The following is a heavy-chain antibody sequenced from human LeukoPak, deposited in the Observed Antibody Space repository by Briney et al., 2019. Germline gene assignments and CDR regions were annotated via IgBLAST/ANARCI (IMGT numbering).Heavy chain of an antibody. Sequence: PGGSLRLSCAASGFTFSNYGMHWVRQAPGKGLEWVAFIRYDGSNKYYADPVKGRFTISRDNSKNTLYLQMNSLRAEDTAVYYCAKWSDYDLHFDYWGQGTLVTVSS. CDR3: AKWSDYDLHFDY. V-gene: IGHV3-30*02. CDR1: GFTFSNYG. J-gene: IGHJ4*02. CDR2: IRYDGSNK. D-gene: IGHD3-3*01.